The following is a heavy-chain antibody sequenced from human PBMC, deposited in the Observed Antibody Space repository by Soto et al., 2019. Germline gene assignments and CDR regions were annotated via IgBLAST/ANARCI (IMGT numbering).Heavy chain of an antibody. CDR2: ILSDGSNK. D-gene: IGHD1-26*01. J-gene: IGHJ4*02. CDR1: GFPLSSHA. Sequence: PGGSMRLSCAVSGFPLSSHAMHGVRRAQGKGLEWVALILSDGSNKYYADSVKGRFTTSRDNSKNTMYLQMNSLSVEDTAVYYCARDDEGGSDCDLGYWGQGALVTVSS. CDR3: ARDDEGGSDCDLGY. V-gene: IGHV3-30-3*01.